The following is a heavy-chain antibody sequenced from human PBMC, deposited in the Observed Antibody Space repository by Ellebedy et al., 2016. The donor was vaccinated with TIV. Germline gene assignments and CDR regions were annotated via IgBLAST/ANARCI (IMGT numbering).Heavy chain of an antibody. CDR3: ARGGHYYDSSGYLNMAFDI. CDR1: VYTFTSFD. Sequence: AASVKVSCKASVYTFTSFDINWVRHVTGQGLEWMGWMNPNSGNTGYAQKFQGRVTMTRNTTITTAYMELSSLRSEDTTVYYCARGGHYYDSSGYLNMAFDIWGQGTMVTVSS. CDR2: MNPNSGNT. D-gene: IGHD3-22*01. J-gene: IGHJ3*02. V-gene: IGHV1-8*01.